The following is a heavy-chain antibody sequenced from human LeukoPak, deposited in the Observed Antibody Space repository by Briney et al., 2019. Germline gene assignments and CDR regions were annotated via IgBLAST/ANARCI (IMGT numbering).Heavy chain of an antibody. CDR3: ARDHGADYYDSSGYYGDFDY. V-gene: IGHV3-30*19. D-gene: IGHD3-22*01. J-gene: IGHJ4*02. Sequence: GESLRLSCAASGFTFTNHGVHWGREAPGKGLEWVAVIGYDGSNKYYADSVKGRFTISRDNSKNTLYLQMNSLRAEDTAVYYCARDHGADYYDSSGYYGDFDYWGQGTLVTVSS. CDR2: IGYDGSNK. CDR1: GFTFTNHG.